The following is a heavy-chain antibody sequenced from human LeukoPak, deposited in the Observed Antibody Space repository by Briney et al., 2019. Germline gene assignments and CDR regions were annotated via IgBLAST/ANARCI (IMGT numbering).Heavy chain of an antibody. CDR2: ISPDSTGT. V-gene: IGHV1-2*02. J-gene: IGHJ4*02. CDR3: TREDY. Sequence: ASVKVSCKASGGTFSSYAISWVRQAPGQGLEWMVWISPDSTGTNYAQKFQGRVTMTRDTSISTAYMELSRLRFDDTAVYYCTREDYWGQGTLVTVSS. CDR1: GGTFSSYA.